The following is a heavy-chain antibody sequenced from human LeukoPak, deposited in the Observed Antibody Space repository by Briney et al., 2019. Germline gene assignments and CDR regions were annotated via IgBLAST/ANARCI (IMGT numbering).Heavy chain of an antibody. Sequence: ASVKVSCKASGYTFTSYDINWVRQATGQGLEWMGWMNPNSGNTGYAQKLQGRVTMTEDTSTDTAYMELSSLRSEDTAVYYCATSGVLTGYYEGYAFDIWGQGTMATVSS. V-gene: IGHV1-8*01. CDR1: GYTFTSYD. J-gene: IGHJ3*02. CDR2: MNPNSGNT. D-gene: IGHD3-9*01. CDR3: ATSGVLTGYYEGYAFDI.